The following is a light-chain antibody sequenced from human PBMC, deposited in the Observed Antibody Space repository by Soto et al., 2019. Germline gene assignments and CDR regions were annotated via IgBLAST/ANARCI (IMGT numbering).Light chain of an antibody. CDR3: QQYGSSLIT. CDR1: QSVSSY. Sequence: EIVMAQSPATLSVSPGERATLSCRASQSVSSYLAWYQQEPGQAPRLLIYGASSRATGIPDRFSGSGSGTDFTLTISRLEPEDFAVYYCQQYGSSLITFAQGTRLEI. CDR2: GAS. V-gene: IGKV3-20*01. J-gene: IGKJ5*01.